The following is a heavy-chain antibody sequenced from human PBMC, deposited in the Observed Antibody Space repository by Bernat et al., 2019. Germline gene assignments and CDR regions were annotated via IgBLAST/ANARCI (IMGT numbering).Heavy chain of an antibody. V-gene: IGHV4-30-2*01. J-gene: IGHJ4*02. CDR1: GGSISSGGYS. Sequence: QVQLQESGSGLVKPSQTLSLTCAVSGGSISSGGYSWSWIRQPPGKGLEWIGYIYHSGSTYYNPSLKSRVTISVDRSKNQFSLKLSSVIAADTAVYYCARLRWALDYWGQGTLVTVSS. CDR2: IYHSGST. D-gene: IGHD4-23*01. CDR3: ARLRWALDY.